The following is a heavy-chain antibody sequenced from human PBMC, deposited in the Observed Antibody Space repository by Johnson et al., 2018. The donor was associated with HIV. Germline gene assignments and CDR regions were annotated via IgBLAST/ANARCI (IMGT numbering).Heavy chain of an antibody. J-gene: IGHJ3*02. CDR3: AKFEPDAFDI. V-gene: IGHV3-9*01. CDR1: GFTFDDYA. D-gene: IGHD1-14*01. Sequence: VQLVESGGGLIQPGGSLRLSCAASGFTFDDYAMHWVRQAPGKGLEWVSGISWNSGSKGYADSVKGRFTISRDNSKNTLYLQMNSLRAEDTAVYYCAKFEPDAFDIWGQGTMVTVSS. CDR2: ISWNSGSK.